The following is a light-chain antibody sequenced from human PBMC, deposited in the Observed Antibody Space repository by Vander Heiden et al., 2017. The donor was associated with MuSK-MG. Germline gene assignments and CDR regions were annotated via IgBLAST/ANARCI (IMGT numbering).Light chain of an antibody. Sequence: SYVLTQPPSVSVAPGQTATIPCGGNNIGRKSVHWYQRKPGQAPVLVVYDDSDRPSGIPERFSGSNSGNTATLTISTVEAGDEADYYCQVWDTVSDHLVVLGGGTKLTVL. CDR1: NIGRKS. J-gene: IGLJ2*01. CDR3: QVWDTVSDHLVV. V-gene: IGLV3-21*02. CDR2: DDS.